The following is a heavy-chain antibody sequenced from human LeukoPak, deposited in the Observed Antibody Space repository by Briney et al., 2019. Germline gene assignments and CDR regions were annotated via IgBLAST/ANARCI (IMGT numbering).Heavy chain of an antibody. J-gene: IGHJ6*02. CDR2: QDDRGDT. V-gene: IGHV4-59*01. D-gene: IGHD3-10*01. CDR1: GDSMRSYY. CDR3: ARDSRYYSGWFDDGLDV. Sequence: SETLSLTCIASGDSMRSYYWSWIRQAPGKGLEWLGHQDDRGDTNYNPSLKGRGSISVDTSRSQFSLRLRSVTAADTAVYYCARDSRYYSGWFDDGLDVWGPGTTVTVSS.